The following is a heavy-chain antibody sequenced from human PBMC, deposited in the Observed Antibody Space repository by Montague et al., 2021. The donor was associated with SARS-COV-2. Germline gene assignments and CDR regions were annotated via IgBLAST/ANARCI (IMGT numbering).Heavy chain of an antibody. D-gene: IGHD3-9*01. CDR2: ISYDGSNK. Sequence: SLRLSCAASGFTFSSYAMHWVRQAPGKRLEWVAVISYDGSNKYYVDSVKGRFTISRDNSKNTLYLQMNSLRAEDTAVCYCARESSSRYYDILTGYDYYYYMDVWGKGTTVTVSS. J-gene: IGHJ6*03. CDR3: ARESSSRYYDILTGYDYYYYMDV. V-gene: IGHV3-30*04. CDR1: GFTFSSYA.